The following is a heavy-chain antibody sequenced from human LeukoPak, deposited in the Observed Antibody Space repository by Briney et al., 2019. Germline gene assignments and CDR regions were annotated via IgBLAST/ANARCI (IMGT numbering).Heavy chain of an antibody. D-gene: IGHD3-22*01. CDR3: AKDDYYDSSTPVDY. V-gene: IGHV3-23*01. CDR2: ISGSGGST. Sequence: PGGSLRLSCAASGFTFSSYAMSWVRQAPGKGLEWVSAISGSGGSTYYADSVKGRFTISRDNSKNTLYLQMNSLRAEDTAVYYCAKDDYYDSSTPVDYWGQGTLVTVSS. CDR1: GFTFSSYA. J-gene: IGHJ4*02.